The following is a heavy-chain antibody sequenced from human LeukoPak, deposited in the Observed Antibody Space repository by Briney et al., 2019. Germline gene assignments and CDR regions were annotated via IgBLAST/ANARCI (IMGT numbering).Heavy chain of an antibody. D-gene: IGHD3-3*01. CDR1: GGSISSYY. CDR3: AGTQEGDFWSGYLDY. J-gene: IGHJ4*02. V-gene: IGHV4-59*01. Sequence: SETLSLTCTVSGGSISSYYWSWIQQPPGKGLEWIGYIYYSGSTNYNPSLKSRVTISVDTSKNQFSLKLSSVTAADTAVYYCAGTQEGDFWSGYLDYWAREPWSPSPQ. CDR2: IYYSGST.